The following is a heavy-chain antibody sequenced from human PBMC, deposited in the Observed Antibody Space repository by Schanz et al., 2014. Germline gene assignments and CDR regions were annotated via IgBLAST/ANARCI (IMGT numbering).Heavy chain of an antibody. Sequence: VESGGGVVQPGRSLRLSCAASGFTFSDSWMHWVRQAPGKVLVWVSRTSNDGSFTTFADSVKGRFTISRDNAKNTLYLQMNSLRAEDTAVYYCVRDTDYHFDYWGQGTLVTVSS. CDR1: GFTFSDSW. CDR3: VRDTDYHFDY. D-gene: IGHD4-17*01. V-gene: IGHV3-74*01. CDR2: TSNDGSFT. J-gene: IGHJ4*02.